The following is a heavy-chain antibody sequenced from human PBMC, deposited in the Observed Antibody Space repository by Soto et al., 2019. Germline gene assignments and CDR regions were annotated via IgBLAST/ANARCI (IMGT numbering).Heavy chain of an antibody. J-gene: IGHJ5*02. Sequence: ETLSPTCSVYGVSVNGYYWNWIRQPPGKGLEWIGEINHTGGTHYNPSLKSRVTMSVDTSKNQFSLRLSSVTAADTAIYYCATRITVFGLLIPPFDPWGQGTQVTVYS. V-gene: IGHV4-34*01. CDR3: ATRITVFGLLIPPFDP. CDR1: GVSVNGYY. CDR2: INHTGGT. D-gene: IGHD3-3*01.